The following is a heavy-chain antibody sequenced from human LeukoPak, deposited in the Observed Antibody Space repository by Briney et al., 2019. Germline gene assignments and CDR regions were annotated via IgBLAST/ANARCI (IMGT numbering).Heavy chain of an antibody. CDR3: ARFFDS. Sequence: PSETLSLTCTVSGGAISNDNFYWGWVRQPPGKGLEWVASINYSGTTYYNPSLRSRLSISVDTSRTQFFLTLNSVTAADTAVYYCARFFDSWGRGILVTVSS. CDR2: INYSGTT. CDR1: GGAISNDNFY. V-gene: IGHV4-39*01. J-gene: IGHJ4*02.